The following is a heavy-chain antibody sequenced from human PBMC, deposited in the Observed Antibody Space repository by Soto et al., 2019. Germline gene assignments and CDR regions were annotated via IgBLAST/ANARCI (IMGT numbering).Heavy chain of an antibody. Sequence: GGSLRLSCAASGFTVSAYYMIWVRQAPGKGLEWVSVMYRGGTTHYADSFQGRFTISRDSSKNTLYLHMNSLRAEDTAVYYCARLSAPTGSYYTAPFDNWGQGTLVTVS. CDR3: ARLSAPTGSYYTAPFDN. D-gene: IGHD3-10*01. V-gene: IGHV3-53*01. J-gene: IGHJ4*02. CDR2: MYRGGTT. CDR1: GFTVSAYY.